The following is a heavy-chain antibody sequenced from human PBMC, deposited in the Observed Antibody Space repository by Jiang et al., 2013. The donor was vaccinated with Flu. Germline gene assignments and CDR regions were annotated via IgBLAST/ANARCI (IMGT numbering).Heavy chain of an antibody. V-gene: IGHV4-39*01. CDR2: IYSSENIDYSGTT. D-gene: IGHD4/OR15-4a*01. CDR1: GGSINSGSFY. J-gene: IGHJ5*02. Sequence: PGLVKPSETLALTCTVSGGSINSGSFYWGWIRQSPRKGLEWIGSIYSSENIDYSGTTYHNPSLKTRVTLSVDTSKNQFSLKLTSVTAADTAIYYCASGALVPGPNWFDPWGQGTLVTVSS. CDR3: ASGALVPGPNWFDP.